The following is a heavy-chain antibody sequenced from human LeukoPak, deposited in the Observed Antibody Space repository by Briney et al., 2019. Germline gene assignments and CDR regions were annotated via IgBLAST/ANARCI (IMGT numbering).Heavy chain of an antibody. CDR1: GFTFSSYW. CDR2: IKQDGSEK. CDR3: ASQRVVAAAIDYYYYYMDV. J-gene: IGHJ6*03. Sequence: GGSLRLSCAASGFTFSSYWMSWVRQAPGKGLEWVANIKQDGSEKYYVDSVKGRFTISRDNAKNSLYLQMNSLRAEDTAVYYCASQRVVAAAIDYYYYYMDVWGKGTTVTVSS. V-gene: IGHV3-7*01. D-gene: IGHD2-2*01.